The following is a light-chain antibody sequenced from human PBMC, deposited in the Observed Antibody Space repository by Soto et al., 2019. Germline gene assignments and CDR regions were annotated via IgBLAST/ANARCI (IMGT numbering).Light chain of an antibody. Sequence: QSALTQPASVSGSPGQSITISCTGTSSDVGGYNYVSWYQQHPGKAPKLMIYDVSNRPSGVSNRFSGSKSGNTAYLTISGLQAEDEADYYCSSYTSSSTDFGTGTKLTVL. J-gene: IGLJ1*01. CDR2: DVS. CDR3: SSYTSSSTD. CDR1: SSDVGGYNY. V-gene: IGLV2-14*01.